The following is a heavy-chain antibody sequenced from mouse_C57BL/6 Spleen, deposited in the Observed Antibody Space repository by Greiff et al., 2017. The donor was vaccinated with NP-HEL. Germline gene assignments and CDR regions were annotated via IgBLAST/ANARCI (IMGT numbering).Heavy chain of an antibody. Sequence: EVQVVESGGGLVQSGRSLRLSCATSGFTFSDFYMEWVRQAPGKGLEWIAASRNKANDYTTEYSASVKGRFIVSRDTSQSILYLQMNALRAEDTAIYYCARDAYGQRPYWYFDVWGTGTTVTVSS. D-gene: IGHD1-1*02. V-gene: IGHV7-1*01. CDR2: SRNKANDYTT. J-gene: IGHJ1*03. CDR1: GFTFSDFY. CDR3: ARDAYGQRPYWYFDV.